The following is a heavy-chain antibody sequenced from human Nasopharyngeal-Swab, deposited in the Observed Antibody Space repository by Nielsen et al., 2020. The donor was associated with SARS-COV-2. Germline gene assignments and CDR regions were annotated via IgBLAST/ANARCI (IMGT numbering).Heavy chain of an antibody. Sequence: WILQPPGKGLEWVSVIYSGGSTYYADSVKGRFTISRDNSKNTLYLQMNSLRAEDTAVYYCARGDPYYYGMDFWGQGTTVTVSS. J-gene: IGHJ6*02. CDR3: ARGDPYYYGMDF. CDR2: IYSGGST. V-gene: IGHV3-53*01.